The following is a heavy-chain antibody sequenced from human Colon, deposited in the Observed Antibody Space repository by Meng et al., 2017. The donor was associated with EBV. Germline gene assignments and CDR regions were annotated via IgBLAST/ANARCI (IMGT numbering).Heavy chain of an antibody. V-gene: IGHV4-30-4*01. CDR1: GGSINSVDYY. CDR3: ARNYYFDY. J-gene: IGHJ4*02. CDR2: IYYTGST. Sequence: QVRLQGSGPGLVKPSQTLSLTCTGAGGSINSVDYYWSWIRQPPGKGLEWIGYIYYTGSTYYNPSLKSRVTISMDTSKNQFSMRLSSVTAADTAVYYCARNYYFDYWGQGTLVTVSS.